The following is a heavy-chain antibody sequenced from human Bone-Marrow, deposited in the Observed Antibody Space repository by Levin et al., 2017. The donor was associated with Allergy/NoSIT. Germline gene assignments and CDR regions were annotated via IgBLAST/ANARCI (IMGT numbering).Heavy chain of an antibody. J-gene: IGHJ4*02. CDR2: INHSGST. Sequence: PGGSLRLSCAVYGGSFSGYYWSWIRQPPGKGLEWIGEINHSGSTNYNPSLKSRVTISVDTSKNQFSLKLSSVTAADTAVYYCARGRVTIFGVVIIWSFDYWGQGTLVTVSS. V-gene: IGHV4-34*01. D-gene: IGHD3-3*01. CDR3: ARGRVTIFGVVIIWSFDY. CDR1: GGSFSGYY.